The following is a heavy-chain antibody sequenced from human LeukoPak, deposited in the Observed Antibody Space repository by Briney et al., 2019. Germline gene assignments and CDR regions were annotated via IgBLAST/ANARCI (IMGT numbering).Heavy chain of an antibody. CDR2: INHSGST. CDR3: ARRSYNTPLRY. J-gene: IGHJ4*02. CDR1: GGSFSGYY. Sequence: SETLSLTCAVYGGSFSGYYRSWIRHPPGKGLEWIGEINHSGSTNYNPSLKSRVTISVDTSKNQFSLKLSSVTAADTAVYYCARRSYNTPLRYWGQGTLVTVSS. D-gene: IGHD3-10*01. V-gene: IGHV4-34*01.